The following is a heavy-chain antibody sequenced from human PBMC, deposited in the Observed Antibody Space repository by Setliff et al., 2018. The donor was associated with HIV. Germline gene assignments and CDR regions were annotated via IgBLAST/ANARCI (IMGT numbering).Heavy chain of an antibody. CDR3: ARSKGRYCSGGSCSYMDV. J-gene: IGHJ6*03. CDR2: ISWNSGSI. Sequence: PGGSLRLSCAASGFTFDDYAMHWVRQAPGKGLEWVSGISWNSGSIGYADSVKGRFTISRDNAKNSLYLQMNSLRAEDTALYYCARSKGRYCSGGSCSYMDVWGKGTTVTVSS. V-gene: IGHV3-9*01. D-gene: IGHD2-15*01. CDR1: GFTFDDYA.